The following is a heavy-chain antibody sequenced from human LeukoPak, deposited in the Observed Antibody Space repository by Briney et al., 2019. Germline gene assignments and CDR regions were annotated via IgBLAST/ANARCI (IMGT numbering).Heavy chain of an antibody. CDR1: GFTFSTFG. V-gene: IGHV3-30*03. J-gene: IGHJ4*02. Sequence: GGSLRLSCAASGFTFSTFGMHWVRQAPGKGLEWVAVISYDGSNKYYGDSVKGRFTISRDNAKSSLYLQMNSLRAEDTAVYYCARIITYYYDSSGYYSYFDYWGQGTLVTVSS. CDR3: ARIITYYYDSSGYYSYFDY. CDR2: ISYDGSNK. D-gene: IGHD3-22*01.